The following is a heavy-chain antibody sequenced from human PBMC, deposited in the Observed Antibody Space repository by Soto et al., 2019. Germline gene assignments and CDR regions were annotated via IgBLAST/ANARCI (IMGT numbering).Heavy chain of an antibody. V-gene: IGHV1-69*02. J-gene: IGHJ4*02. CDR2: IIPILGIA. CDR3: AMRHRGELSLDY. D-gene: IGHD3-16*02. CDR1: GGTFSSYT. Sequence: ASVKVSCKASGGTFSSYTISWVRQAPGQGLEWMGRIIPILGIANYAQKFQGRVTITADKSTSTAYMELSSLRSEDTAVYYCAMRHRGELSLDYWGQGTLVTVSS.